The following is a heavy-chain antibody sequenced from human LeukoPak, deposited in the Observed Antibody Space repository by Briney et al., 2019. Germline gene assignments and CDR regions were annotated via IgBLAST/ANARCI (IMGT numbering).Heavy chain of an antibody. Sequence: GGSLRLSCAASGFKFSSYSMKWVRQAPGKGLEWVSFISSSSSYIYYADSLKGRFTISRDNAKNSLYLQMNSLRVEDTAVYYCAKLAKYFYGWETYYFFEHWGQGTPVTASS. J-gene: IGHJ4*02. V-gene: IGHV3-21*01. D-gene: IGHD3-10*01. CDR2: ISSSSSYI. CDR3: AKLAKYFYGWETYYFFEH. CDR1: GFKFSSYS.